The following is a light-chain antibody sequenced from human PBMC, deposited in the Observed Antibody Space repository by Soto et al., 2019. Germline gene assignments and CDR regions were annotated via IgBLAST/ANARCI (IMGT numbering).Light chain of an antibody. CDR2: AAS. Sequence: EIVMTQSPATLSVSPGERATLSCRASQSVSSNLAWYQQKPGQAPRLLIYAASTRATGIPVRFSGGGSGTEFTLTISSLQSEDSAIYYCQQYHNWPPITFGQGTRLEIK. J-gene: IGKJ5*01. CDR1: QSVSSN. V-gene: IGKV3-15*01. CDR3: QQYHNWPPIT.